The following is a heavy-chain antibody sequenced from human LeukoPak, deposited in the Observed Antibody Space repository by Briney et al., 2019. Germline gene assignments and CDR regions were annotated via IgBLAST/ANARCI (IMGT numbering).Heavy chain of an antibody. J-gene: IGHJ1*01. Sequence: PGLSLRLSYAGSVFTFHSYCMHGVLQAPLQESVWVSSIKSHGSSTSYAESVKGRFTIARDNAKNPLYLKMNSLRVEDTAVSYCARNDYLEDWGQGTLVTVPS. CDR1: VFTFHSYC. CDR3: ARNDYLED. CDR2: IKSHGSST. V-gene: IGHV3-74*01.